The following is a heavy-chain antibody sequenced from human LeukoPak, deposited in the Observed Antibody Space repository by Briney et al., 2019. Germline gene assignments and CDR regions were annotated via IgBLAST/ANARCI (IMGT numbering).Heavy chain of an antibody. CDR2: INTFSGNT. J-gene: IGHJ5*02. V-gene: IGHV1-18*01. D-gene: IGHD7-27*01. Sequence: GASVKVSCKASGYSFNTYPISWVHQAPGQGLEWVAWINTFSGNTKHPQKLEGRVTVTIDTSTSTAYMELRSLTPDDTALYFCARDLSWGYVDHWGQGTLVTASS. CDR3: ARDLSWGYVDH. CDR1: GYSFNTYP.